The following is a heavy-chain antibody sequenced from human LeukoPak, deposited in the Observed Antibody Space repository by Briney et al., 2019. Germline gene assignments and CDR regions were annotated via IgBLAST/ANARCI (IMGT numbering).Heavy chain of an antibody. V-gene: IGHV4-59*08. J-gene: IGHJ4*02. D-gene: IGHD6-19*01. CDR1: GGYINTYY. Sequence: PSETLSLTCSVSGGYINTYYWSWIRQPPGKGLEWIGYISYSGTTTYNPSLKSRVTISIDTSKNQFSLNLSSVTAADTAVYHCAGPGGSGWHHFDYWGQGTLVTVSS. CDR3: AGPGGSGWHHFDY. CDR2: ISYSGTT.